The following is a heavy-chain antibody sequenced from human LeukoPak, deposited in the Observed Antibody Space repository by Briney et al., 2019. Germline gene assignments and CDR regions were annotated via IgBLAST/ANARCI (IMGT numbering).Heavy chain of an antibody. Sequence: GGSLRLSCAASGFTVSSNYMSWVRQAPGKGLEWVSVIYSGGSTYYADSAKGRFTISRDNSKNTLYLQMNSLRAEDTAVYYCARDRGSSSWYVYYGMDVWGQGTTVTVSS. CDR3: ARDRGSSSWYVYYGMDV. CDR2: IYSGGST. V-gene: IGHV3-53*01. D-gene: IGHD6-13*01. CDR1: GFTVSSNY. J-gene: IGHJ6*02.